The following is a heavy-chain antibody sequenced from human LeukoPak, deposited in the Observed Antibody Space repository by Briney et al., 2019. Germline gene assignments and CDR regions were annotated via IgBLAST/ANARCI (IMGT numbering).Heavy chain of an antibody. Sequence: GGSLRLSCAASGFTFSSYGMHWVHQAPGKGLEWVAVISYDGSNKYYADSVKGRFTMSRDNSKNTLFLQMNSLRAEDTAVYYCATQPCSGGRCYLDNWGQGTLVTVSS. D-gene: IGHD2-15*01. CDR2: ISYDGSNK. V-gene: IGHV3-30*19. J-gene: IGHJ4*02. CDR3: ATQPCSGGRCYLDN. CDR1: GFTFSSYG.